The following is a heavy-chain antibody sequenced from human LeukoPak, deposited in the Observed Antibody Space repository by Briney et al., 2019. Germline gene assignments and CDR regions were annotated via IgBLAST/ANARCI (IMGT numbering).Heavy chain of an antibody. V-gene: IGHV4-34*01. CDR1: GGSFSGYY. CDR3: ARGSSFVPMDV. D-gene: IGHD6-6*01. CDR2: INHSGST. Sequence: SETLSLTCAVYGGSFSGYYWSWIRQPPGKGLEWIGEINHSGSTNYNPSLKSRVTISVDTSKNQFSLKLSSVTAADTAVYYCARGSSFVPMDVWGEGTTVTVSS. J-gene: IGHJ6*03.